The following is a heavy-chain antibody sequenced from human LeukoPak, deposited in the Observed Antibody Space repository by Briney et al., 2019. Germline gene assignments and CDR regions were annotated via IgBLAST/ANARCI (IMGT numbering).Heavy chain of an antibody. Sequence: GGSLRLSCAASGFTFSSYAMSWVRQAPGKGLEWVSAISGSGGSTYYADPVKGRFTISRDNSKNTLYLQMNSLRAEDTAVYYCAKDGGYCSGGSCYFGAFDIWGQGTMVTVSS. CDR3: AKDGGYCSGGSCYFGAFDI. J-gene: IGHJ3*02. V-gene: IGHV3-23*01. CDR1: GFTFSSYA. D-gene: IGHD2-15*01. CDR2: ISGSGGST.